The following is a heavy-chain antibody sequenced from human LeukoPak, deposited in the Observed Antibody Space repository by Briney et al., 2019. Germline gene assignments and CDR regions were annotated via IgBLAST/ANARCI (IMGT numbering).Heavy chain of an antibody. V-gene: IGHV3-11*04. D-gene: IGHD1-26*01. Sequence: PGGSLRLSCAASGFTFSDYYMSWIRQAPGKGLEYVSSISSEGKTTYYADSVKGRFTISRDNAKNSLYLQMNSLRAEDTAVYYCARGGPAVGATDFDYWGQGTLVTVSS. CDR3: ARGGPAVGATDFDY. CDR2: ISSEGKTT. CDR1: GFTFSDYY. J-gene: IGHJ4*02.